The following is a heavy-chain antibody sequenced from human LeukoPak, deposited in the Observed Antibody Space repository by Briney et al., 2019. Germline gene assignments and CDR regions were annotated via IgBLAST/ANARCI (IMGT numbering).Heavy chain of an antibody. CDR1: SGSISAHY. V-gene: IGHV4-4*07. CDR3: ARFRGVSSYYYYYMDV. CDR2: LYTSGTT. Sequence: SETLSLTCTVSSGSISAHYWSWIRQSAEKGLEWIGRLYTSGTTRYNPSLKTRVTVSVDTSKNQFSLKLNSVTAADTAVYYCARFRGVSSYYYYYMDVWGKGTTVTISS. J-gene: IGHJ6*03. D-gene: IGHD3-10*01.